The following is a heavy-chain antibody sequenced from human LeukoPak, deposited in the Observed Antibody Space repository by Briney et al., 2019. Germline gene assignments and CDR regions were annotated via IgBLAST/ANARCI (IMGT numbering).Heavy chain of an antibody. CDR2: IYSSGST. D-gene: IGHD6-13*01. J-gene: IGHJ6*03. V-gene: IGHV4-39*07. CDR3: ARTTEAHSWQTRYYSYYMDV. Sequence: SSETLSLTCSVSGASISSGSNYWGWIRQPPGKTLEWIGSIYSSGSTYYNPSLKSRVIIIIDTPKNHFSLTLSSVTAADTAVYYCARTTEAHSWQTRYYSYYMDVWGKGTTVTVSS. CDR1: GASISSGSNY.